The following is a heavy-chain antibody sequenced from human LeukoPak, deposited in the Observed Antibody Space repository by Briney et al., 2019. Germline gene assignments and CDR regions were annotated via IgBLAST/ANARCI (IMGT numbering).Heavy chain of an antibody. V-gene: IGHV4-4*07. CDR2: IFASGST. J-gene: IGHJ4*02. CDR1: GGSISSYY. Sequence: SETLSLTCTVSGGSISSYYWTWIRQPAGKGLEWIGRIFASGSTNYNPSLKSRVTVSVDTSKNQFSLKLTSVTAADTAVYYCARGEQQLVILDCWGQGTLVSVSS. CDR3: ARGEQQLVILDC. D-gene: IGHD6-13*01.